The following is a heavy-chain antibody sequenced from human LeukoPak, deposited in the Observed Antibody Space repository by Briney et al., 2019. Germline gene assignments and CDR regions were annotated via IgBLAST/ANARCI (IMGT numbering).Heavy chain of an antibody. CDR1: GFTFSSYG. Sequence: GGSLRLSCAASGFTFSSYGMHWVRQAPGKGLEWVAVISYDGSNKYYADSVKGRFTISRDNSKNTLYLQMNSLRAEDTAVYYCAKGKDPMGYFDYWGQGTLVTVSS. CDR3: AKGKDPMGYFDY. CDR2: ISYDGSNK. V-gene: IGHV3-30*18. J-gene: IGHJ4*02. D-gene: IGHD3-10*01.